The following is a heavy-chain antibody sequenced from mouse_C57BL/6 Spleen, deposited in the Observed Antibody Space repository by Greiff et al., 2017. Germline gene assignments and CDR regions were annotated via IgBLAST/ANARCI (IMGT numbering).Heavy chain of an antibody. CDR3: ARSGYYGSSFDD. V-gene: IGHV1-42*01. Sequence: VQLQQSGPELVKPGASVKISCKASGYSFTGYYMNWVKQSPEKSLEWIGEINPSTGGTTYNQKFKAKATLTVDKSSSTAYMQLKSLTSEDSAVYYCARSGYYGSSFDDWGQGTTLTVAS. CDR1: GYSFTGYY. D-gene: IGHD1-1*01. CDR2: INPSTGGT. J-gene: IGHJ2*01.